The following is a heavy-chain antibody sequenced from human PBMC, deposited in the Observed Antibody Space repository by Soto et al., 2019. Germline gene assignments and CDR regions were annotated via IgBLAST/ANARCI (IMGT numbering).Heavy chain of an antibody. V-gene: IGHV3-48*03. D-gene: IGHD2-15*01. CDR1: GFTFSSYE. Sequence: GGSLRLSCAASGFTFSSYEMNWVRQAPGKXLEWVSYISSSGSTIYYADSVKGRFTISRDNAKNSLYLQMNSLRAEDTAVYYCARTGYCSGGSCYSPFFYYYGMDVWGQGTTVTVSS. CDR3: ARTGYCSGGSCYSPFFYYYGMDV. J-gene: IGHJ6*02. CDR2: ISSSGSTI.